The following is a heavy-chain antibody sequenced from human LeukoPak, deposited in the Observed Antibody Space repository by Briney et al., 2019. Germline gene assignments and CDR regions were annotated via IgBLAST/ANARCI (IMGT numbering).Heavy chain of an antibody. CDR2: MSSGGTTI. J-gene: IGHJ6*02. CDR3: ARGYYGMDV. CDR1: GFTFSSYE. Sequence: GGSLRLSCEASGFTFSSYEMNWVRQAPGKGLEWVSYMSSGGTTIYYSDSVKGRFTISRDNAKNSLHLQMNSLRAEDTADYYCARGYYGMDVWGQGTTVTVSS. V-gene: IGHV3-48*03.